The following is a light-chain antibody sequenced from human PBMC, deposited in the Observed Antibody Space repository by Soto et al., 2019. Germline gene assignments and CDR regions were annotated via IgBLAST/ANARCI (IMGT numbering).Light chain of an antibody. CDR1: QSISIY. CDR3: QHSSTIHWT. Sequence: DIQMTQSPSSLSASIGDRVTITCRASQSISIYLNWYQQKPGKAPKSLIYGASSLQSGVPSRFSGSGSGTDFTLTISNLQPEDFATYYCQHSSTIHWTFGQGTKVEIK. CDR2: GAS. J-gene: IGKJ1*01. V-gene: IGKV1-39*01.